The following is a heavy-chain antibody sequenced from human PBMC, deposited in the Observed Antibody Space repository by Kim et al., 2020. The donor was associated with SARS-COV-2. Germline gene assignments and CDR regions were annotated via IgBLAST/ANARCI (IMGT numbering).Heavy chain of an antibody. J-gene: IGHJ4*02. CDR3: ARGQDYGGNRPDY. V-gene: IGHV1-46*01. Sequence: YAQKFRGRVTMTRDTSTSTVYMELSSLGSEDTAVDYCARGQDYGGNRPDYWGQGTLVTVSS. D-gene: IGHD4-17*01.